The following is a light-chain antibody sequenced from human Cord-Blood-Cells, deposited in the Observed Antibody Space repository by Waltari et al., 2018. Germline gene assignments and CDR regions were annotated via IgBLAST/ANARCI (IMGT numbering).Light chain of an antibody. CDR1: QSISSY. CDR2: AAS. V-gene: IGKV1-39*01. J-gene: IGKJ5*01. CDR3: QQSYSTPT. Sequence: DIQMTQPPSSLSASLGVRVTITCQASQSISSYLNWYQQKPGTASKLLIYAASSLQSGVPSRFSGSGSGADFTLTISSLQPEDFATYYCQQSYSTPTFGQGTRLEIK.